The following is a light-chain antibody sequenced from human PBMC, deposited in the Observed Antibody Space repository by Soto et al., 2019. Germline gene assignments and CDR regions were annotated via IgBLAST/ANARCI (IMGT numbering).Light chain of an antibody. J-gene: IGLJ3*02. V-gene: IGLV2-14*03. Sequence: QSALPQLASVSGSPGQSITISCTGTSSDVGGYNYVSWYQHHPGKAPKLMIYDVSNRPSGVSNRFSGSKSGNTASLTISGLQAEDEADYYCSSYTSSNTVVFGGGTKLTVL. CDR1: SSDVGGYNY. CDR3: SSYTSSNTVV. CDR2: DVS.